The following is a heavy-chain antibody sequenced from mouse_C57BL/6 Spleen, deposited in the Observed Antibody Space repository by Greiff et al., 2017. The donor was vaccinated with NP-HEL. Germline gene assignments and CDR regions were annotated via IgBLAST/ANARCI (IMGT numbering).Heavy chain of an antibody. J-gene: IGHJ4*01. CDR1: GYAFSSSW. Sequence: QVQLQQSGPELVKPGASVKISCKASGYAFSSSWMNWVKQRPGKGLEWIGRIYPGDGDTNYNGKFKGKATLTADKSSSTAYMQLSSLTSDDSAVYFCARCETTIYALDYWGQGTSVTVSS. CDR3: ARCETTIYALDY. CDR2: IYPGDGDT. D-gene: IGHD1-1*02. V-gene: IGHV1-82*01.